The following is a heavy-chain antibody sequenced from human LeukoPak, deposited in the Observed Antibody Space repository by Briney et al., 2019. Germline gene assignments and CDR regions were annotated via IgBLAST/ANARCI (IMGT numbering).Heavy chain of an antibody. CDR3: AREMDEDYGGNRFDY. Sequence: GASVKVSCKASGYTFTGYYMHWVRQAPGQGLEWMGWINPNSGGTNYAQKFQGRVTMTRDTSISTAYMELSRLRSDDTAVYYCAREMDEDYGGNRFDYWGQGTLVTVSS. J-gene: IGHJ4*02. D-gene: IGHD4-23*01. CDR1: GYTFTGYY. CDR2: INPNSGGT. V-gene: IGHV1-2*02.